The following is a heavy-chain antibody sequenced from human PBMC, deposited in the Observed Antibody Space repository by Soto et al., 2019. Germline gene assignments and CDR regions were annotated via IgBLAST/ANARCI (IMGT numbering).Heavy chain of an antibody. D-gene: IGHD5-18*01. Sequence: HVQLVQSGSEVKKPGYAVKVSFKAYGGSFSSNPSSWVRQAPGQGLEWMAGIIPIFAPVHYAQKFQGRVTITADESTSTASMELTSLRSEDTAVYFCARGGRGYSSAPRYYFDYWGQGTLVTVSS. CDR1: GGSFSSNP. J-gene: IGHJ4*02. CDR2: IIPIFAPV. CDR3: ARGGRGYSSAPRYYFDY. V-gene: IGHV1-69*01.